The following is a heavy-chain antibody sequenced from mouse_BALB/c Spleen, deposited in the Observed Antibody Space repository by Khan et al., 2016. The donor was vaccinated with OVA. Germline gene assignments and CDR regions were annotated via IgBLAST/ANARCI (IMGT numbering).Heavy chain of an antibody. V-gene: IGHV1-4*01. CDR3: ARRTTGCALDY. CDR1: GYSFTSHT. J-gene: IGHJ4*01. CDR2: INPRSGYT. Sequence: QVQLKESGAELARPGASVKMSCKASGYSFTSHTMHWVKQRPGQGLEWIGYINPRSGYTNYNQKFNDKATLTAEKSSSPAYMPMSSLTSEDSAVYYCARRTTGCALDYWGQGTSVTVSS. D-gene: IGHD2-14*01.